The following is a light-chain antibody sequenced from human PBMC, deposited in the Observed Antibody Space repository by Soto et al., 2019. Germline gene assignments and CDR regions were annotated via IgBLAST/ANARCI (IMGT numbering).Light chain of an antibody. V-gene: IGKV3-15*01. CDR1: QTVSNN. J-gene: IGKJ1*01. Sequence: EIVMTQSPATLSVTPGERATLSCRASQTVSNNLAWYQQKPGQAPRLLIYAAATRATGIPARFSGSGSGTEFTLTISSLQSEDFAIYYCQQRSNWPRTFGQGTKVDI. CDR3: QQRSNWPRT. CDR2: AAA.